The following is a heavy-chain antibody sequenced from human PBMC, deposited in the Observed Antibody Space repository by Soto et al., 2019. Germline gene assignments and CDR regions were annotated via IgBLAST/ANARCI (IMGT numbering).Heavy chain of an antibody. CDR2: IYHSGNT. CDR1: GYSISRGYS. V-gene: IGHV4-38-2*01. D-gene: IGHD2-2*01. CDR3: GRVYCTTTSCFMNGVDI. J-gene: IGHJ6*02. Sequence: PSETLSLTCAVSGYSISRGYSWVCIRQPPGKGLEWLGNIYHSGNTYYNPSLKSRITISIDTAKKHLSLKLASVTDTETAMYFCGRVYCTTTSCFMNGVDIWGQGTTVTVSS.